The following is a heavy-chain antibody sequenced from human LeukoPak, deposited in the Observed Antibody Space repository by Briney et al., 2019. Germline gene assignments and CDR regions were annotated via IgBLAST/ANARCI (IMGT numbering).Heavy chain of an antibody. J-gene: IGHJ5*02. Sequence: PGGSLRLSCAASGSTVSSNYMSWVRQAPGKGLEWVSIIYSGGSTYYADSVKGRFTISRDNSKNTLYLQMNSLRAEDTAVYYCARDTYYDISGYPSWFDPWGQGTLVTVSS. V-gene: IGHV3-53*01. CDR1: GSTVSSNY. CDR2: IYSGGST. D-gene: IGHD3-22*01. CDR3: ARDTYYDISGYPSWFDP.